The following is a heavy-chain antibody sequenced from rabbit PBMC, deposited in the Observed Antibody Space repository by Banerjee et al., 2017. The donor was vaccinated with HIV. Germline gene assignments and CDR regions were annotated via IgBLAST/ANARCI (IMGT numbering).Heavy chain of an antibody. V-gene: IGHV1S40*01. CDR1: GFSFSSSYY. Sequence: QSLEESGGDLVKPGASLTLTCTASGFSFSSSYYMCWVRQAPGKGLEWIGCIYTGSGNTYYASWAKGRFTISKTSSTTVTLQMTSLTAADTATYFCARDLADISGHYFDLWGPGTLVTVS. CDR2: IYTGSGNT. CDR3: ARDLADISGHYFDL. D-gene: IGHD4-1*01. J-gene: IGHJ4*01.